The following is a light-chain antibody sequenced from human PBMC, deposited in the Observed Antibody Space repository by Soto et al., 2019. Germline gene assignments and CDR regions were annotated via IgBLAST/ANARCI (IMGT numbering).Light chain of an antibody. CDR2: GAS. J-gene: IGKJ5*01. CDR3: QQYNNWPPIT. CDR1: PSLGRY. Sequence: PGERATLSGRASPSLGRYFAWYQQKPGQAPRLLIYGASNRATGIPARFSGSGSGTDFTLTISRLEPEDSAVYYCQQYNNWPPITFGQGTRLEI. V-gene: IGKV3-11*01.